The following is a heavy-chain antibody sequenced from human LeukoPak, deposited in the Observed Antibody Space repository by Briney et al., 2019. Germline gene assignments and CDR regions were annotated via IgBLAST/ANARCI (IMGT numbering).Heavy chain of an antibody. V-gene: IGHV4-38-2*01. J-gene: IGHJ4*02. CDR3: ARQGGGVVVPAALIY. D-gene: IGHD2-2*01. Sequence: PSETLSLTCAVSGYSISSGYYWGWIRQPPGKGLEWIGSIYHSGSTYYNPSLKSRVTISVDTSKNRFSLKLSSVTAADTAVYYCARQGGGVVVPAALIYWGQGTLVTVSS. CDR1: GYSISSGYY. CDR2: IYHSGST.